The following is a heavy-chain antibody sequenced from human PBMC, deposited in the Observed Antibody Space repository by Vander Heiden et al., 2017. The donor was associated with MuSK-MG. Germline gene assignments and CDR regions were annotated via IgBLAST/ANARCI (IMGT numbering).Heavy chain of an antibody. CDR2: IRTRPNSYAT. CDR3: AASTYYDGSGYFQFDF. J-gene: IGHJ4*02. D-gene: IGHD3-22*01. V-gene: IGHV3-73*02. CDR1: GLSFSIPA. Sequence: EVQLLESGGDLVQPGGSLKLSCAVSGLSFSIPAMHWGRQPSGKGLEWVGRIRTRPNSYATTYAASVTGRFIISRDDSKNTAYLQMNSLKTEDTAVYYCAASTYYDGSGYFQFDFWGQGTLVTVSS.